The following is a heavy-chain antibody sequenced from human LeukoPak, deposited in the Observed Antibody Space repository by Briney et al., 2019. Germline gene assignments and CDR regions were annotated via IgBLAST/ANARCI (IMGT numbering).Heavy chain of an antibody. V-gene: IGHV4-4*07. J-gene: IGHJ6*03. CDR2: IYSSGCT. D-gene: IGHD4-11*01. Sequence: SETLSLTCSVSGGSMSIYSWSWIRQPAGKGLEWIGRIYSSGCTDYNPSLQSRVTLSVDTSENQFSLKLSSVTAADTAVYYCARLTTIRSMDVWGKGTTVIVSS. CDR1: GGSMSIYS. CDR3: ARLTTIRSMDV.